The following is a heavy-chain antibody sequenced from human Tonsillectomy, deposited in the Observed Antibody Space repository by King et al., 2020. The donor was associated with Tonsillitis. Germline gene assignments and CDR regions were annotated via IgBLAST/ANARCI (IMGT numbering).Heavy chain of an antibody. CDR1: GFTFTSHA. CDR2: ISGDGDNT. J-gene: IGHJ4*02. Sequence: VQLLESGGGLEQPGGSLRLSCAASGFTFTSHAMSWVRQAPGKGLEWVSTISGDGDNTHYADSVKGRFTISRDNSKNTLSLQMNSLRAEDTAVYYCAKDESYGAYEGCYWGQGALVTVSS. V-gene: IGHV3-23*01. CDR3: AKDESYGAYEGCY. D-gene: IGHD4/OR15-4a*01.